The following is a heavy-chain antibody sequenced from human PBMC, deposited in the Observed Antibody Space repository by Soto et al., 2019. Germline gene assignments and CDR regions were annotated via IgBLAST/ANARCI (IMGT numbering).Heavy chain of an antibody. Sequence: ASVKVSCKVSGYTLTELSMHWVRQAPGKGLEWMGGFDPEDGETIYAQKFQGRVTMTEDTSTDTAYMELSSLRSEDTAVYYCATGQLTKVTTRYFDYWGQGTLVTVSS. CDR2: FDPEDGET. CDR3: ATGQLTKVTTRYFDY. D-gene: IGHD4-4*01. V-gene: IGHV1-24*01. CDR1: GYTLTELS. J-gene: IGHJ4*02.